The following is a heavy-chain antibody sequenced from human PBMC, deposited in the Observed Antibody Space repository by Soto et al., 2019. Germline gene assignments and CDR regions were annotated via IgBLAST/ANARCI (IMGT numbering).Heavy chain of an antibody. V-gene: IGHV3-23*01. Sequence: PGGSLRLSCAASGFTCSSHAMSWVRQAPGKGLEWVSTISGSVDSTYYADSVKGRFTISRDNSKNTLYPPMNGLRAEDTAVYYCAKGDCSSPTCPSFQHWGLGTLVTVSS. CDR1: GFTCSSHA. J-gene: IGHJ1*01. D-gene: IGHD2-2*01. CDR2: ISGSVDST. CDR3: AKGDCSSPTCPSFQH.